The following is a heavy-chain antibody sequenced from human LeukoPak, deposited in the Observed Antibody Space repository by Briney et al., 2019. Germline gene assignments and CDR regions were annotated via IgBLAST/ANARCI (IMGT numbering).Heavy chain of an antibody. V-gene: IGHV4-34*01. CDR1: GGSISGYY. CDR3: ATRGAVYYDSSGYDDY. CDR2: INHSGST. D-gene: IGHD3-22*01. J-gene: IGHJ4*02. Sequence: SETLFLTCTVSGGSISGYYWSWIAQPPGKGLEWIGEINHSGSTNYNPSLKSRVTISVDTSKNQFSLKLSSVTAADTAVYYCATRGAVYYDSSGYDDYLGQGTLVTVSS.